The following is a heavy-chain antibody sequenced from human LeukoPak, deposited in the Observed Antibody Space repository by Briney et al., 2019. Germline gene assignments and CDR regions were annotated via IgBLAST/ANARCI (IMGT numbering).Heavy chain of an antibody. D-gene: IGHD3-22*01. CDR1: GFTLSSYG. CDR2: ISNSGGRI. J-gene: IGHJ4*02. Sequence: GRSLRLSCVASGFTLSSYGMHWVRQAPGKGLEWVAAISNSGGRIYYTDSVKGRFTISRDNSKNTLYLQMNSLRAEDTAVYYCAKGMSATSGYLELDYWGQGTLVTVSS. CDR3: AKGMSATSGYLELDY. V-gene: IGHV3-23*01.